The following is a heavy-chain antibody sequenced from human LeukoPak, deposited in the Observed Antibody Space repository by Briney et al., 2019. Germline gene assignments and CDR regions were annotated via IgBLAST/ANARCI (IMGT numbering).Heavy chain of an antibody. J-gene: IGHJ6*03. CDR2: MNPNSGNT. CDR3: ARGLRYFDWETATYYFYMDV. D-gene: IGHD3-9*01. Sequence: ASVKVSCKASGYTLTSYDSNWVRQAIGQGLEWMGWMNPNSGNTGYAQKFQGRVTMTRNTSISTAYMELSSLRSEDTAVYYCARGLRYFDWETATYYFYMDVWGKGTTVTVSS. V-gene: IGHV1-8*01. CDR1: GYTLTSYD.